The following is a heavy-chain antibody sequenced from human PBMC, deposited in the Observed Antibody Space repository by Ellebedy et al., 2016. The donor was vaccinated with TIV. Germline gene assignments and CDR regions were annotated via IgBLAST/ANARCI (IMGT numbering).Heavy chain of an antibody. CDR3: AREKV. J-gene: IGHJ4*02. CDR2: ISYDGNEK. V-gene: IGHV3-30*03. Sequence: GGSLRLXCAASGFTFSSYGMHWVRQAPGKGLEWVAVISYDGNEKYYVDSVKGRFTISRDNAKNSLYLQMNSLRAEDTAVYYCAREKVWGQGTLVTVSS. CDR1: GFTFSSYG.